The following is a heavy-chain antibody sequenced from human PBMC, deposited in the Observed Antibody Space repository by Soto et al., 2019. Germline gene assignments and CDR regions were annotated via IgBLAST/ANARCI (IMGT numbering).Heavy chain of an antibody. CDR3: AKDKGLRWSSYFGD. Sequence: EVQLRQSGGGVVQPGGSLRLSCVASGFSFNNYAMTWVRQAPGKGLEWVSGISGSGDGTYYADSVKDRFSVSRDKSTSKVHLQMSSLRVEDTAVYYCAKDKGLRWSSYFGDWGQGALVIVSS. D-gene: IGHD2-21*01. CDR1: GFSFNNYA. V-gene: IGHV3-23*01. J-gene: IGHJ4*02. CDR2: ISGSGDGT.